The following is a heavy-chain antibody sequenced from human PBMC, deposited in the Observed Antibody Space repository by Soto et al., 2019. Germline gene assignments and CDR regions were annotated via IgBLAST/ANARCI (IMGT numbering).Heavy chain of an antibody. J-gene: IGHJ5*01. CDR1: GFTFSTYW. D-gene: IGHD3-16*01. CDR3: ARALGGGQDS. V-gene: IGHV3-74*02. CDR2: IKPDWSGT. Sequence: EVQLVESGGGLLQPGGSVRLSCAASGFTFSTYWMHWVRQAPGKGLVWVSRIKPDWSGTTYADSGKGRFTITRDNAKNTLYMQMNTLTAEDTAVYYRARALGGGQDSWGRGPLVPVSP.